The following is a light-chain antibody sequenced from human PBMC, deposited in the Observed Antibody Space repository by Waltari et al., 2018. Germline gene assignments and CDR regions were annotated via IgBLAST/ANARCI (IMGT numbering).Light chain of an antibody. CDR3: QQLNSYPHT. Sequence: DIQLTQSPSFLSASVGDRVTITCRASQGISSYLAWYQQKPGKPPKLLIYAASTLQSGVPSRFSGSGSGTEFTLTISSLQPEDFATYYCQQLNSYPHTFGPGTKVDIK. V-gene: IGKV1-9*01. CDR2: AAS. J-gene: IGKJ3*01. CDR1: QGISSY.